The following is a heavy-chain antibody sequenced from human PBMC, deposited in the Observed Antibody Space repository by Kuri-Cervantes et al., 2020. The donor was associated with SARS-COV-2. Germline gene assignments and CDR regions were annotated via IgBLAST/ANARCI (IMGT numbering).Heavy chain of an antibody. CDR2: IIPIFGTA. V-gene: IGHV1-69*06. CDR1: GGTFSSYA. D-gene: IGHD5-24*01. J-gene: IGHJ4*02. Sequence: SVKVSCKASGGTFSSYAISWVRQAPGQGLEWMGGIIPIFGTANYAQKFQGRVTITADKSTSTAYMELSSLRSEDTAVYYCARGGEMATITPTLDYWGQGTLVAVSS. CDR3: ARGGEMATITPTLDY.